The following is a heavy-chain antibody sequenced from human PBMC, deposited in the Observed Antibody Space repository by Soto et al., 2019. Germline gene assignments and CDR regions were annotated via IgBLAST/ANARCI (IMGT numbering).Heavy chain of an antibody. CDR3: AIAGKWERHNSFDL. D-gene: IGHD1-26*01. J-gene: IGHJ5*02. Sequence: ASVKVSCKASGYTFTSYAMHWVRQAPGQRLEWMGWINAGNGNTKYSQKFQGRVTITRDTSASAAYMELSSLRSEDTAVYYCAIAGKWERHNSFDLWGQGILLTVFS. CDR1: GYTFTSYA. V-gene: IGHV1-3*01. CDR2: INAGNGNT.